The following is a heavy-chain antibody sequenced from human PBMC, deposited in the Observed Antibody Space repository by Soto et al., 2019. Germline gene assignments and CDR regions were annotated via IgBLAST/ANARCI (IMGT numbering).Heavy chain of an antibody. CDR2: IWYDGSNK. V-gene: IGHV3-33*01. CDR1: GFTFSSYG. Sequence: HPGGSLRLSCAASGFTFSSYGMHWVRQAPGKGLEWVAVIWYDGSNKYYADSVKGRFTISRDNSKNTLYLQMNSLRAEDTAVYYCARWRLRQYQLHDYCMDVWDQGTTVTVSS. D-gene: IGHD2-2*01. CDR3: ARWRLRQYQLHDYCMDV. J-gene: IGHJ6*02.